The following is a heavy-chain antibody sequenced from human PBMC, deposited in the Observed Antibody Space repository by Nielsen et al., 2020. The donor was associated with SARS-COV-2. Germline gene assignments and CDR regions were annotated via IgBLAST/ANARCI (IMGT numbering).Heavy chain of an antibody. Sequence: ASVKVSCKASGYTFTSYAMNWVRQAPGQGLEWMGWINTNTGNPTYAQGFTGRFVFSSDTSVSTAYLQISSLKAEDTAVYYCARDLGYYDSSGYGHWGQGTLVTVSS. V-gene: IGHV7-4-1*02. D-gene: IGHD3-22*01. CDR2: INTNTGNP. CDR3: ARDLGYYDSSGYGH. J-gene: IGHJ4*02. CDR1: GYTFTSYA.